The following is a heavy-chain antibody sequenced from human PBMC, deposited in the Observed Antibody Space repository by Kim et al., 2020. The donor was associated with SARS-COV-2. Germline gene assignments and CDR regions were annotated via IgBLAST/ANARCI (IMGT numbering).Heavy chain of an antibody. J-gene: IGHJ4*02. CDR2: INHSGST. V-gene: IGHV4-34*01. CDR3: ARGWSTYYDILTGSYYFDY. CDR1: GGSFSGYY. D-gene: IGHD3-9*01. Sequence: SETLSLTCAVYGGSFSGYYWSWIHQPPGKGLEWIGEINHSGSTNYNPSLKSRVTISVDTSKNQFSLKLSSVTAADTAVYYCARGWSTYYDILTGSYYFDYWGQGTLVTVSS.